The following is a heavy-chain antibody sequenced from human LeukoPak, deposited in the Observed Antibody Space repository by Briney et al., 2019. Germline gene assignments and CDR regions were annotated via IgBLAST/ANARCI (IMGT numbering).Heavy chain of an antibody. CDR2: ISAYNGNT. CDR3: ARDFKYYDSSGYYSPYELDY. Sequence: ASVKVSCKASGYTFTSYGISWVRQAPGQGLEWMGWISAYNGNTNYAQKLQGRVTMTTDTSTSTAYMELRSLRSDDTAVYYYARDFKYYDSSGYYSPYELDYWGQGTLVTVSS. J-gene: IGHJ4*02. D-gene: IGHD3-22*01. CDR1: GYTFTSYG. V-gene: IGHV1-18*01.